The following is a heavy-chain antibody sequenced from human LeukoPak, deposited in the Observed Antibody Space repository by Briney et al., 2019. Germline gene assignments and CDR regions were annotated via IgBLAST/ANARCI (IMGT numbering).Heavy chain of an antibody. J-gene: IGHJ4*02. CDR3: ARDLETAYHYFDY. CDR1: GFTFSDYY. D-gene: IGHD1-1*01. CDR2: ISSSGSTI. V-gene: IGHV3-11*01. Sequence: SPGGSLRLSCAASGFTFSDYYMSWIRQAPGKGLEWVSYISSSGSTIYYADSVKGRFTISRDNAKNSLYLQVNSLRAEDTAVYYCARDLETAYHYFDYWGQGTLVTVSS.